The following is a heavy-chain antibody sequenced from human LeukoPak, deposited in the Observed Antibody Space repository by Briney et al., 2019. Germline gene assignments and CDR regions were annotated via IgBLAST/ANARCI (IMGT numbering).Heavy chain of an antibody. CDR2: IIPIFGTA. CDR3: ARSAVGPAKYQLLYNRFDP. V-gene: IGHV1-69*06. Sequence: SVKVSCKASGATFTSYAISWVRQAPAQGLEWMGGIIPIFGTANYAQKFQGRVTITADKSTSTDYMELSSLRSEDTAVYYCARSAVGPAKYQLLYNRFDPWGQGTLVTVSS. CDR1: GATFTSYA. J-gene: IGHJ5*02. D-gene: IGHD2-2*01.